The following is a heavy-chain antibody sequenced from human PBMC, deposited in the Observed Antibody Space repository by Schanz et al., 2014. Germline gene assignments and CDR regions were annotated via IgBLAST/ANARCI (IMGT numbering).Heavy chain of an antibody. CDR2: TSVSNGNT. D-gene: IGHD3-3*01. Sequence: QVQLVQSGSEVKKPGASVKVSCKASGYTFTTYGISWVRQAPGQGLEWMGWTSVSNGNTQYAQNLQDRVIMTTDTSTSTAYMELRSLRFEDTAVYFCTRESSGGYIPITIYNVDVWGQGTTVTVSS. CDR3: TRESSGGYIPITIYNVDV. CDR1: GYTFTTYG. V-gene: IGHV1-18*01. J-gene: IGHJ6*02.